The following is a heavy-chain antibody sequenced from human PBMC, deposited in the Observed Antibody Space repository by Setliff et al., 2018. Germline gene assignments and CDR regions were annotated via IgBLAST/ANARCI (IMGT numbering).Heavy chain of an antibody. Sequence: PSQSLSPTGNVSRASISSGSHYWRWIRQSAGEKPTWIGLVYSTGSTNYNASFESRLSISVDKSNNKFSLKMTSVTAADTAMYSFARDRYGGNSDGSGVYNRFDSWGQGIMVTVSS. CDR1: RASISSGSHY. CDR3: ARDRYGGNSDGSGVYNRFDS. V-gene: IGHV4-61*02. D-gene: IGHD2-15*01. J-gene: IGHJ5*01. CDR2: VYSTGST.